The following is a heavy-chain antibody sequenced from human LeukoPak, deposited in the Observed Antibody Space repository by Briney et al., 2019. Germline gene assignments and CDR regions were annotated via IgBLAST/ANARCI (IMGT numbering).Heavy chain of an antibody. V-gene: IGHV4-30-2*01. CDR3: ARGLRSYDYVWGSYRYTGRHDAFDI. J-gene: IGHJ3*02. CDR2: INHSGST. Sequence: SQTLSLTCTVSGGSISSGGYYWSWIRQPPGKGLEWIGEINHSGSTNYNPSLKSRVTISVDTSKNQFSLKLGSVTAADTAVYYCARGLRSYDYVWGSYRYTGRHDAFDIWGQGTMVTVSS. D-gene: IGHD3-16*02. CDR1: GGSISSGGYY.